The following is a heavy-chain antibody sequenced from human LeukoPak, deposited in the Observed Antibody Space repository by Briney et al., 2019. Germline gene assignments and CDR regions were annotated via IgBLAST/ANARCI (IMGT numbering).Heavy chain of an antibody. Sequence: GGSLRLSCAASGFTFSSYAMSWVRQAPGKGLEWVSAISGCGGSTYYADSVKGRSTISRDNSKNTLYLQMNSLRAEDTAVYYCAKGLTHWAQFDYWGQGTLVTVSS. CDR3: AKGLTHWAQFDY. D-gene: IGHD7-27*01. V-gene: IGHV3-23*01. CDR1: GFTFSSYA. J-gene: IGHJ4*02. CDR2: ISGCGGST.